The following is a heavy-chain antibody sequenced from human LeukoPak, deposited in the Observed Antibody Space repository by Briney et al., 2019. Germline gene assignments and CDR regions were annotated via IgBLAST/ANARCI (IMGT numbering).Heavy chain of an antibody. V-gene: IGHV4-59*01. CDR1: GGSISSYY. CDR3: ARVSWFPGTSYYYMDV. J-gene: IGHJ6*03. D-gene: IGHD1-1*01. Sequence: SETLSLTCTVSGGSISSYYWSWIRQPPGKGLEWIGYIYYSGTTNYNPSLKSRVTISIDTSKNQFSLKLTSVTAADTAVYYCARVSWFPGTSYYYMDVWGKGTTVTVSS. CDR2: IYYSGTT.